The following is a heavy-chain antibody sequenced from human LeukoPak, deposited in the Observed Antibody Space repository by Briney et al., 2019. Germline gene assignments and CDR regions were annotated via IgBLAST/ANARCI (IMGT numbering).Heavy chain of an antibody. J-gene: IGHJ4*02. CDR1: GFTFSSYE. V-gene: IGHV3-48*03. CDR2: ISSSGSNI. Sequence: PGGSLRLSCAASGFTFSSYEMNWVRQAPGKGLEWVSYISSSGSNIYYADSVKGRFTISRDNAKNSLYLQMNSLRAEDTALYYCARVIYGVPDYRGQGTLVTVSS. CDR3: ARVIYGVPDY. D-gene: IGHD4-17*01.